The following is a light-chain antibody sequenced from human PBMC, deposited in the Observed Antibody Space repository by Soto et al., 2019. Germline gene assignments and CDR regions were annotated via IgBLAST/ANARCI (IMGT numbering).Light chain of an antibody. V-gene: IGKV1-27*01. J-gene: IGKJ1*01. Sequence: DIQMTQSPSPLSASVGDTVTITCRASQGISIYLAWYQQKSGKAPKLLIYAASTLQFGVPSRFSGSGSGTDFSLTISTLQPEDVATYYCQKYNSAPRTFGQGTKVEIK. CDR2: AAS. CDR3: QKYNSAPRT. CDR1: QGISIY.